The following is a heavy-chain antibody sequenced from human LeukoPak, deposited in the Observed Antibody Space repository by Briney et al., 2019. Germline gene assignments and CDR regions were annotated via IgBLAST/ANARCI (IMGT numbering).Heavy chain of an antibody. V-gene: IGHV4-59*11. J-gene: IGHJ4*02. CDR1: GGSISSHY. CDR2: IYYSGST. Sequence: SETLSLTCTASGGSISSHYWSWIRQPPGKGLEWIGYIYYSGSTNYNPSLKSRVTISVDTSKTQFSLKLSSVAAADTAVYSCAGGYSSSSQYVYWGQGTLVTVYS. D-gene: IGHD6-6*01. CDR3: AGGYSSSSQYVY.